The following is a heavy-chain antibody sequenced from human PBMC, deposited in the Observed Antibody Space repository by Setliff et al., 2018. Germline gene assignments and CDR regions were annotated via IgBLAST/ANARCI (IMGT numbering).Heavy chain of an antibody. D-gene: IGHD1-26*01. CDR2: INSDGSNT. Sequence: PGGSLRLSCAASGFTLSSYWMHWVRQVPGKGLVWVSRINSDGSNTTYADSVKGRFTISRDNAKNTVYLQMTRLTAEDTAVYYCTRDWGGVGATNAFDIWGQGTTVTVSS. J-gene: IGHJ3*02. CDR1: GFTLSSYW. V-gene: IGHV3-74*01. CDR3: TRDWGGVGATNAFDI.